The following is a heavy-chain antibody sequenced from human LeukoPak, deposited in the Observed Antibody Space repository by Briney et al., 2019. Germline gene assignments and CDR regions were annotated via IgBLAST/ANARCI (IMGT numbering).Heavy chain of an antibody. CDR3: TTSQTRGYSLYYYYYYMDV. CDR2: IKSKTDGGTT. J-gene: IGHJ6*03. D-gene: IGHD3-22*01. V-gene: IGHV3-15*01. Sequence: PGGSLRLSCAASGFTFSNAWMSWVRQAPGKGLEWVGRIKSKTDGGTTDYAAPVKGRFTISRDDSKNTLYLQMNSLKTEDTAVYYCTTSQTRGYSLYYYYYYMDVWGKGTTVTVSS. CDR1: GFTFSNAW.